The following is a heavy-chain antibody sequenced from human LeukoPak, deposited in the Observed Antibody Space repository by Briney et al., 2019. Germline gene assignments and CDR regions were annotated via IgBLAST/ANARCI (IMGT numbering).Heavy chain of an antibody. CDR3: ARDRQLLH. J-gene: IGHJ4*02. CDR2: IKQDASEK. CDR1: GFTFSSYS. D-gene: IGHD2-15*01. Sequence: PGGSLRLSCAAAGFTFSSYSMSWVRQAPGKGLEWVANIKQDASEKYYVDSVKGRFTISRDSAKNSLFLHMNSLRAEDTAVYYCARDRQLLHWGQGTLVTVSS. V-gene: IGHV3-7*01.